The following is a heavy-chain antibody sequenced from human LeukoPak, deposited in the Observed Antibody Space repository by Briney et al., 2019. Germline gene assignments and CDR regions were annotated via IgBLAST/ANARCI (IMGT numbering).Heavy chain of an antibody. CDR2: IYTSGST. D-gene: IGHD3-22*01. V-gene: IGHV4-61*02. CDR1: GGSISSGSYY. J-gene: IGHJ6*03. CDR3: ARDIDRGYYYDSSGYYFNYYYYMDV. Sequence: SETLSLTCTVSGGSISSGSYYWSWIRQPAGKGLEWIGRIYTSGSTNYNPSLKSRVTISVDTSKNQFSLKLSSVTAADTAVYYCARDIDRGYYYDSSGYYFNYYYYMDVWGKGTTVTVSS.